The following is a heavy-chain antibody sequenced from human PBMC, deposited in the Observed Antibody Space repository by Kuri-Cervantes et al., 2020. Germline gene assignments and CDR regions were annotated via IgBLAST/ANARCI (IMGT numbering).Heavy chain of an antibody. D-gene: IGHD5-18*01. Sequence: GESLKISCAASGCTFSSYGMHWVRQAPGKGLEWVAVIWYDGSNKYYADSVKGRFTIFRDNSKNTLYLQMNSLRAEDTAVYYCARDKHSYGLATKDYWGQGTLVTVSS. CDR3: ARDKHSYGLATKDY. CDR2: IWYDGSNK. J-gene: IGHJ4*02. CDR1: GCTFSSYG. V-gene: IGHV3-33*01.